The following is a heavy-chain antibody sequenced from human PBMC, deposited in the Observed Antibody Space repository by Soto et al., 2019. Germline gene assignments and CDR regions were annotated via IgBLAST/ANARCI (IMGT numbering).Heavy chain of an antibody. Sequence: SVKVSCKASGGTFSSYAISWVRQAPGQGLEWMGGIIPIFGTANYAQKFQGRVTITADESTSTAYMELSSLRSEDTAVYYCARAVYVMGGYDQYYYYDGMDVWGQGTTVTVSS. V-gene: IGHV1-69*13. CDR1: GGTFSSYA. D-gene: IGHD5-12*01. CDR2: IIPIFGTA. J-gene: IGHJ6*02. CDR3: ARAVYVMGGYDQYYYYDGMDV.